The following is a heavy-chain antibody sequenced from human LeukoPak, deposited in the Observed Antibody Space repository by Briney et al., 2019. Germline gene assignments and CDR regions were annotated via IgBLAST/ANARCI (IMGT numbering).Heavy chain of an antibody. D-gene: IGHD3-22*01. J-gene: IGHJ4*02. V-gene: IGHV1-2*06. CDR1: GYTFTGYY. CDR2: INPNSGGT. Sequence: ASVKVSCKASGYTFTGYYMHWVRQAPGQGLEWMGRINPNSGGTNYAQKFRGRVTMTRDTSISTAYMELSRLRSDDTAVYYCARGTYYYDSSGYCFFDYWGQGTLVTVSS. CDR3: ARGTYYYDSSGYCFFDY.